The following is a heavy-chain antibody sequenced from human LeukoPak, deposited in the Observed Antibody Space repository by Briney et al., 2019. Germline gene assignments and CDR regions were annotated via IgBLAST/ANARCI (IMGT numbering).Heavy chain of an antibody. V-gene: IGHV4-39*01. CDR3: ASIGTSGGEWFDP. D-gene: IGHD1-14*01. Sequence: TSETLSLTCTVSGGSVTGSSYYWGWIRQPPGKGLEWIGSIYYSGKTYNNPSLKSRVTISIDKSKNRLSLKVTSVTAADTAVYYCASIGTSGGEWFDPWGQGTLVTVSS. CDR1: GGSVTGSSYY. J-gene: IGHJ5*02. CDR2: IYYSGKT.